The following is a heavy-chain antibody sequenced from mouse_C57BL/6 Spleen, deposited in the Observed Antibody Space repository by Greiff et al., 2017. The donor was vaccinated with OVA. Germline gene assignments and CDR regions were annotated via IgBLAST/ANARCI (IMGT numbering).Heavy chain of an antibody. CDR1: GFSFTSYG. D-gene: IGHD2-1*01. V-gene: IGHV2-2*01. Sequence: VKLVESGPGLVQPSQSLSITCTVSGFSFTSYGVHWVRQSPGKGLEWLGVIWSGGSTDYNAAFISRLSISKDNSKSQVFLKMNSLQADDTAKYYSAKPLLDYDAMDYWGQGTSVTGSS. J-gene: IGHJ4*01. CDR3: AKPLLDYDAMDY. CDR2: IWSGGST.